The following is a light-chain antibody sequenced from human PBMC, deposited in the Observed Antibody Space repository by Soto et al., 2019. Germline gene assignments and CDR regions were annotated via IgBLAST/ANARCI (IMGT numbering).Light chain of an antibody. CDR2: DAS. CDR3: QQLTDWPPQWT. J-gene: IGKJ1*01. CDR1: QSISSY. V-gene: IGKV3-11*01. Sequence: EVVLTQSPDTLSLPPGERATLSCRASQSISSYLAWYQQKPGQAPRLLIYDASSRATGIPARFSGSGSGTDLTLTISSLEPEDFAVYYCQQLTDWPPQWTFGKGTKVEIK.